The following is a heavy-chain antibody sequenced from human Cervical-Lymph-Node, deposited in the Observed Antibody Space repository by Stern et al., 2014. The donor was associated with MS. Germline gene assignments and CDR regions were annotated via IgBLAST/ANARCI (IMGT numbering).Heavy chain of an antibody. CDR3: ARDQRGITIFGVVTDYYYLGMDV. Sequence: QVQLVESGAEVKKPGASVKVSCKTSGYIFTGYYIHWVRQAPGQGLEWMARIQPNTGRPKYAQKFQGRATMSRDTSISTAYVELSSLTSDDTAVYYCARDQRGITIFGVVTDYYYLGMDVWGQGTTVTVSS. D-gene: IGHD3-3*01. J-gene: IGHJ6*02. CDR2: IQPNTGRP. CDR1: GYIFTGYY. V-gene: IGHV1-2*02.